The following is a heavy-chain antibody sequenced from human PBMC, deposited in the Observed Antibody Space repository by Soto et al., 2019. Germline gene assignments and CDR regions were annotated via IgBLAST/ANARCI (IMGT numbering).Heavy chain of an antibody. D-gene: IGHD2-21*01. Sequence: QVQLMQSGGEVKKPGASVKVSCKASRYIFRNYGISWVRQAPGQGLEWMGWISAYNGNTHLEQKFQGRVTMTTDTSTSTAYMELRSLRSDDTAVDYCARDPSSHQLVSDYFDSWGQVTLVTVSS. J-gene: IGHJ4*02. CDR1: RYIFRNYG. V-gene: IGHV1-18*01. CDR3: ARDPSSHQLVSDYFDS. CDR2: ISAYNGNT.